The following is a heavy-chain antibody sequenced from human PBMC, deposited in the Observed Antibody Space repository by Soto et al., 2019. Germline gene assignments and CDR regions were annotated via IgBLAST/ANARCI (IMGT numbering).Heavy chain of an antibody. CDR3: XXXXXXXXXXXPREHNWLDP. V-gene: IGHV3-30-3*01. D-gene: IGHD2-21*01. CDR1: GFTFGTYA. Sequence: QVQLVESGGGVVQPGRSLRLSCAASGFTFGTYAMHWVRQAPGKGLEWVAVISYEGSKKYYADSVRGRFTISRDNSRHTLYXQMXXXXXXXXXXXXXXXXXXXXXXXXPREHNWLDPWGQGTLVTVSS. J-gene: IGHJ5*02. CDR2: ISYEGSKK.